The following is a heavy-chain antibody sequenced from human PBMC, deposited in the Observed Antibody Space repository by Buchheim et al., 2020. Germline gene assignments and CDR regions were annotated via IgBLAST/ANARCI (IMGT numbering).Heavy chain of an antibody. J-gene: IGHJ5*02. V-gene: IGHV4-61*02. D-gene: IGHD6-19*01. CDR2: IYTSGST. CDR1: GGSISSGSYY. Sequence: QVQLQESGPGLVKPSQPLSLTCTVSGGSISSGSYYWSWIRQPAGKGLEWIGRIYTSGSTNYNPSLKSRVTISVDTSNNQFSLKLSSVTAADTAVYYCARAAPGYSSGWSPGNWFDPWGQGTL. CDR3: ARAAPGYSSGWSPGNWFDP.